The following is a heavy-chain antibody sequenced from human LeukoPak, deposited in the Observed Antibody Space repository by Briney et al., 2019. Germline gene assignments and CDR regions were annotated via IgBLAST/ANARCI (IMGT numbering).Heavy chain of an antibody. D-gene: IGHD3-10*01. J-gene: IGHJ6*03. V-gene: IGHV4-39*01. CDR3: ARGEAPPYYYYMDV. Sequence: SETLSLTCTVSGDSISSSSYYWGWIRQPPGKGLEWIGSISYSGSTYYNPSLKSRVTISVDTSKNQFSLKLSSVTAADTAVYYCARGEAPPYYYYMDVRGKGTTVTVSS. CDR1: GDSISSSSYY. CDR2: ISYSGST.